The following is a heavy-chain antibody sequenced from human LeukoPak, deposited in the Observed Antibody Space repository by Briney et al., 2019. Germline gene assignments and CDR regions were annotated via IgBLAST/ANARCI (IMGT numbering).Heavy chain of an antibody. D-gene: IGHD2-21*02. CDR1: GGTFSSYA. Sequence: GASVKVSCKASGGTFSSYAISWVRQAPGQGLEWMGRIIPISGIANYAQKFQGRVTITADKSTSTAYMELSSLRSEDTAVYYCARVGKYCGGDCYSWFDYWGQGTLVTVSS. J-gene: IGHJ4*02. CDR3: ARVGKYCGGDCYSWFDY. CDR2: IIPISGIA. V-gene: IGHV1-69*04.